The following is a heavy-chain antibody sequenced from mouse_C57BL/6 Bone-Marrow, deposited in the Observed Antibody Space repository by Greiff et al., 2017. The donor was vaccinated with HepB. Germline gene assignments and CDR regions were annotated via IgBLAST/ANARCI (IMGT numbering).Heavy chain of an antibody. CDR1: GFTFSDYY. D-gene: IGHD1-3*01. CDR3: ARGDNYGFAY. J-gene: IGHJ3*01. CDR2: ISNGGGST. Sequence: EVQGVESGGGLVQPGGSLKLSCAASGFTFSDYYMYWVRQTPEKRLEWVAYISNGGGSTYYPDTVKGRFTISRDNAKNTLYLQMSRLKSEDTAMYYCARGDNYGFAYWGQGTLVTVSA. V-gene: IGHV5-12*01.